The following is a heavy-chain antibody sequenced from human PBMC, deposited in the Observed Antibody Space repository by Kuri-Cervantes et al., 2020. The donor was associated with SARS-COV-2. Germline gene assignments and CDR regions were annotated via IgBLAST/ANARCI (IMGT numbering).Heavy chain of an antibody. CDR1: GFTFGDYA. V-gene: IGHV3-23*01. CDR3: ARDLSWVYYDSSGYYYPDYYYGMDV. D-gene: IGHD3-22*01. Sequence: GESLKISCTASGFTFGDYAMSWVRQAPGKGLEWVSAISGSDGSTYYADSVKGRFTISRDNPKKSLYLQMNSLRDEDTAVYYCARDLSWVYYDSSGYYYPDYYYGMDVWGQGTTVTVSS. J-gene: IGHJ6*02. CDR2: ISGSDGST.